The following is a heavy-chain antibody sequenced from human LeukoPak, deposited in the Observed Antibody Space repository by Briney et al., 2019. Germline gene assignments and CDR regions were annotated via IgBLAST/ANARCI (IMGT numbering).Heavy chain of an antibody. J-gene: IGHJ4*02. CDR2: ISSSSSTI. D-gene: IGHD3-9*01. CDR1: GFTFSSYS. V-gene: IGHV3-48*02. CDR3: ARDGALYYDILTGYYRTSGFDY. Sequence: PGGSQRLSCAASGFTFSSYSMNWVRQAPGKALEWVSYISSSSSTIYYADSVKGRFTISRDNAKNSLYLQMTSLRDEDTAVYYCARDGALYYDILTGYYRTSGFDYWGQGTLVTVSS.